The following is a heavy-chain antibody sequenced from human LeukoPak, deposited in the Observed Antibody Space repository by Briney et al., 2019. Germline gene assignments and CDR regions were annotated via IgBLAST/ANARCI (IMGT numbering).Heavy chain of an antibody. D-gene: IGHD6-19*01. CDR3: ARPTPSFSSGWYNPYFDY. Sequence: PGRSLRLSCAASGFTFSSYAMHWVRQAPGQGLDWVAVISYDGNNKYYADSVKGRFTISRDNSKNTLYLQMNSLRAEDTAVYYCARPTPSFSSGWYNPYFDYWGQGTLVTVSS. J-gene: IGHJ4*02. CDR1: GFTFSSYA. CDR2: ISYDGNNK. V-gene: IGHV3-30*04.